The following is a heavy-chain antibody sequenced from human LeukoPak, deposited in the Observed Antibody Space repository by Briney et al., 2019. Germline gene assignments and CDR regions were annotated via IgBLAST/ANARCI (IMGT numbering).Heavy chain of an antibody. CDR2: IRSKAYVGTT. Sequence: PGRSLRLSCAGSGFTFADYYIHWVRQAPGKGLEWGSFIRSKAYVGTTEYAASVKGRFTISRVNSKSIAFLQLDSLRTEDTAVYYCTRDSHGNNWFDPWAPGTLVTVSS. J-gene: IGHJ5*02. CDR1: GFTFADYY. CDR3: TRDSHGNNWFDP. D-gene: IGHD1-1*01. V-gene: IGHV3-49*04.